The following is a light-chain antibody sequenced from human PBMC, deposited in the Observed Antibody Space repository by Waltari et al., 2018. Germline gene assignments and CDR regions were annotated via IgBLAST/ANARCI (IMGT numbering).Light chain of an antibody. Sequence: SSELTQDPAVSVAFGRTVSITCHVDSLRRIYASWYQQRPGQAPIHILYGQDNRPSGIPDRFSGSTSGNTASLTITGAQAEDEADYYCLSRDTTSTRVFGGGTRLTV. V-gene: IGLV3-19*01. CDR3: LSRDTTSTRV. J-gene: IGLJ3*02. CDR2: GQD. CDR1: SLRRIY.